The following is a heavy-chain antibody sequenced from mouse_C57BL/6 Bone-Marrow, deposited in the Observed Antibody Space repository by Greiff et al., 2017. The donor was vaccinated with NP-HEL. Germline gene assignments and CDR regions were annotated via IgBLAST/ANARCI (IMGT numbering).Heavy chain of an antibody. CDR1: GYTFTSYW. V-gene: IGHV1-7*01. D-gene: IGHD2-4*01. J-gene: IGHJ4*01. CDR3: ARVYDYDVGDY. CDR2: INPSSGYT. Sequence: QVHVKQSGAELAKPGASVKLSCKASGYTFTSYWMHWVKQRPGQGLEWIGYINPSSGYTKYNQKFKDKATLTADKSSSTAYMQLSSLTYENSAVYYCARVYDYDVGDYWGQGTSVTVSS.